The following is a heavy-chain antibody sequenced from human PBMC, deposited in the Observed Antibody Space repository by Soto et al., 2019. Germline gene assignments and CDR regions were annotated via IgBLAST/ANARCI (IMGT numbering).Heavy chain of an antibody. Sequence: PSETLSLTCTVSGVSIGSSIYYWGWIRQPPGKGLEWIGSIYYSGSTYYNPSLKSRVTISVDTSKNQFSLKLSSVTAADTAVYYCARQRYSSSWYGRYYYYYYYMDVWGKGTTVTVS. V-gene: IGHV4-39*01. CDR2: IYYSGST. J-gene: IGHJ6*03. D-gene: IGHD6-13*01. CDR3: ARQRYSSSWYGRYYYYYYYMDV. CDR1: GVSIGSSIYY.